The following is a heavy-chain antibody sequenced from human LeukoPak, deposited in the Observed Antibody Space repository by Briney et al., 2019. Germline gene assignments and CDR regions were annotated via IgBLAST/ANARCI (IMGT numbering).Heavy chain of an antibody. J-gene: IGHJ3*02. V-gene: IGHV4-59*01. CDR3: ARAGYSGYGDAFDI. CDR2: IYYSGST. CDR1: GGSISSYY. Sequence: KASETLSLTCTVSGGSISSYYWSWIRQPPGKGLEWIWYIYYSGSTNYNPSLKSRVTISVDTSKNQFSLKLSSVTAADTAVYYCARAGYSGYGDAFDIWGQGTMVTVSS. D-gene: IGHD5-12*01.